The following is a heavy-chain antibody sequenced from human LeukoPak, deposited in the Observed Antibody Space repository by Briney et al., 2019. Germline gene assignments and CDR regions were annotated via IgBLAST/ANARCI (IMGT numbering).Heavy chain of an antibody. V-gene: IGHV1-69*01. D-gene: IGHD3-3*01. CDR1: GGTFSSYA. CDR2: IIPIFGTA. CDR3: ARGKRISIFGVVIYRAFDI. Sequence: SVKVSFKSSGGTFSSYATSWLRQAPGQGLEWMGGIIPIFGTANYAQKFQGRVTITADESTSTPYMELSSVRSEDTAVYYCARGKRISIFGVVIYRAFDIWGQGTMVTVSS. J-gene: IGHJ3*02.